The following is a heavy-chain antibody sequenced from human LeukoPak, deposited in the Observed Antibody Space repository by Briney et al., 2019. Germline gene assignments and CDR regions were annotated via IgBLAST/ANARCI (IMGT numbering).Heavy chain of an antibody. J-gene: IGHJ4*02. V-gene: IGHV1-24*01. CDR2: FDPEDGET. CDR1: GYTLTELS. D-gene: IGHD3-10*01. Sequence: ASVKVSCKVSGYTLTELSMHWVRQAPGKGLEWIGGFDPEDGETIYAQKFQGRVTMTEDTSTDTAYMELSSLRSEDTAVYYCATLSSYGTGSYYNDYWGQGTLVTVSS. CDR3: ATLSSYGTGSYYNDY.